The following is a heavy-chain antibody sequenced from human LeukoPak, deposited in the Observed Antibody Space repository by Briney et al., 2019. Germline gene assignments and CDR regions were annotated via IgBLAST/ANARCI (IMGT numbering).Heavy chain of an antibody. CDR3: ASCSSSPSYFDY. J-gene: IGHJ4*02. Sequence: SETLSLTCTVSGGSISSGGYYWSWIRQHPGKGLEWIGYIYYSGSTYYNPSLKSRVTISVNTSKNQFSLKLSSVTAADTAVYYCASCSSSPSYFDYWGQGTLVTVSS. D-gene: IGHD2-2*01. V-gene: IGHV4-31*03. CDR2: IYYSGST. CDR1: GGSISSGGYY.